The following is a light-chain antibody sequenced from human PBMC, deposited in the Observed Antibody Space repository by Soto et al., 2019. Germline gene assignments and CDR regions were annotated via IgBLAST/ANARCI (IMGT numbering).Light chain of an antibody. CDR1: SSDVGGYNF. CDR3: CSYTSSSTHV. V-gene: IGLV2-14*03. CDR2: DVN. Sequence: QSALTQPASVSGSPGKSITISCTGTSSDVGGYNFVSWYQQHPGKVPKLMIFDVNRRPSGVSDRFSGSKSGNTASLTISGLQAEDEGDYYCCSYTSSSTHVFGSGTKLTVL. J-gene: IGLJ1*01.